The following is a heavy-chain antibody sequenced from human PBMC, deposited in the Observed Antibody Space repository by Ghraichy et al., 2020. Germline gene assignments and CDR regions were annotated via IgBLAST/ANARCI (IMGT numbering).Heavy chain of an antibody. CDR1: GFTVSSNY. Sequence: GGSLRLSCAASGFTVSSNYMSWVRQAPGKGLEWVSVIYSGGSTYYADSVKGRFTIFRDNSKNTLYLQMNSLRAEDTAVYYCARGGDYGDYVSCAFDIWGQGTMVTVSS. V-gene: IGHV3-53*01. CDR3: ARGGDYGDYVSCAFDI. D-gene: IGHD4-17*01. CDR2: IYSGGST. J-gene: IGHJ3*02.